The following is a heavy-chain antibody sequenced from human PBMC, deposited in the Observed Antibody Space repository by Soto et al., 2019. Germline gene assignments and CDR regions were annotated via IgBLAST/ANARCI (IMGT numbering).Heavy chain of an antibody. J-gene: IGHJ6*03. CDR3: ARGLGWNYGVAGLYYYYYYMEV. D-gene: IGHD1-7*01. CDR2: MNPNSGNT. V-gene: IGHV1-8*01. Sequence: ASVKVSCKASGYTFTSYDINWVRQATGQGLEWMGWMNPNSGNTGYAQKFQGRVTMTRNTSISTAYMELSSLRSEDTAVYYCARGLGWNYGVAGLYYYYYYMEVWGKGTTVTVSS. CDR1: GYTFTSYD.